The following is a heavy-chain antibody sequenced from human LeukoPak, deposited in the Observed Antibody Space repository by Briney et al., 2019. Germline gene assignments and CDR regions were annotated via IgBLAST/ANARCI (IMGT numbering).Heavy chain of an antibody. V-gene: IGHV3-53*01. Sequence: GGSLRLSCAASGFTVITNDMTWVRQAPGKGLEWVSVLYSDGNTKYADSVQGRFTISRDNSKNTLYLEMNSLSLDDTAVYYCARGVEPLAATTLAYWGQRTLVTLCS. CDR3: ARGVEPLAATTLAY. D-gene: IGHD1-14*01. CDR2: LYSDGNT. CDR1: GFTVITND. J-gene: IGHJ4*02.